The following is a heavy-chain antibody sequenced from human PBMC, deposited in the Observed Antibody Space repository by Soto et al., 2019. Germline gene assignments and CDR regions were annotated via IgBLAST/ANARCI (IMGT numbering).Heavy chain of an antibody. CDR2: IIPIIGTA. CDR1: GGAFSSYI. V-gene: IGHV1-69*08. J-gene: IGHJ6*02. CDR3: ARAGGRYCGSTSCSDYYYGMDV. Sequence: SVKVSCKASGGAFSSYIINWVRQAPGQGLEWMGRIIPIIGTANYAQKFQGRVTITADKSTSTAYMELSSLRSEDTAVYYCARAGGRYCGSTSCSDYYYGMDVWGQGTTVTVSS. D-gene: IGHD2-2*01.